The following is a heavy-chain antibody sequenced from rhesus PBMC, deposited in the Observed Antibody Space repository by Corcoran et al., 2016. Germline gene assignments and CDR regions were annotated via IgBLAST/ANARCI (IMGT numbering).Heavy chain of an antibody. CDR1: GYSISSGYY. J-gene: IGHJ4*01. CDR2: ISGSSGGT. V-gene: IGHV4-99*01. D-gene: IGHD3-34*01. CDR3: ARQALGGHFDY. Sequence: QVQLQELGPGLVKPSETLSLTCAVSGYSISSGYYWGWIRQPPGKGLEYIGYISGSSGGTYYNPSLKSRVTISKDTSKNQFSLNLSSVTAADTAVYYCARQALGGHFDYWGQGVLVTVSS.